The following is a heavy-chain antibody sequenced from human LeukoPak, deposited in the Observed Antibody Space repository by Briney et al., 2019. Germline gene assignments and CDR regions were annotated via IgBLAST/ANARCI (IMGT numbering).Heavy chain of an antibody. Sequence: PGGSLRLSCAASGFTFSSYGMQWVRQAPGKGLEWVAFIRYDGSNNYYADSVKGRFTISRDNSKNTLYLQIHSLRAEGTAVYYCARKTYYDFWSGSEGTLDIWGQGTMVTVSS. CDR1: GFTFSSYG. CDR3: ARKTYYDFWSGSEGTLDI. CDR2: IRYDGSNN. J-gene: IGHJ3*02. V-gene: IGHV3-30*02. D-gene: IGHD3-3*01.